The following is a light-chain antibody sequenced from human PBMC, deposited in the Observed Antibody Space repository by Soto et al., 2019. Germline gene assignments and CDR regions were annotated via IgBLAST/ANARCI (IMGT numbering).Light chain of an antibody. CDR3: QSYDSSVSADV. Sequence: VRTDPPSESSTPGQRVTISCTGSRYNTVAAYDVLWYQQLPGTDPKLLVYDSNDRPLGVPDRCSGSKSGTSAYLAITGLQGEDEADYYCQSYDSSVSADVFGAGTKVTV. V-gene: IGLV1-40*01. CDR2: DSN. J-gene: IGLJ1*01. CDR1: RYNTVAAYD.